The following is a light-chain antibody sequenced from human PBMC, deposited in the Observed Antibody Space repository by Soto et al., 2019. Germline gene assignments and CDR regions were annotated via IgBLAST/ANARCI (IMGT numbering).Light chain of an antibody. CDR3: TSYTSDSTYV. Sequence: QSVLTQPASVYGSPGRSITISCTGTSTDVGRYNYVPWYQQHPGKAPKLMVYDVSNRPSWVSNRFSGSKSGITASLTISGLQAEDEADYYCTSYTSDSTYVFGTGTKVTVL. J-gene: IGLJ1*01. CDR1: STDVGRYNY. CDR2: DVS. V-gene: IGLV2-14*01.